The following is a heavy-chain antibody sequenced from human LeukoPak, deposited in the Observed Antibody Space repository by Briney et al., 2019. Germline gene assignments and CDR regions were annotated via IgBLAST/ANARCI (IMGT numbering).Heavy chain of an antibody. CDR3: ARVYYDFWSGYYTHYMDV. CDR2: ICYSGST. V-gene: IGHV4-59*01. J-gene: IGHJ6*03. Sequence: PSETLSLTCTVSGGSISSYYWSWIRQPPGKGLEWIGYICYSGSTNYNPSLKSRVTISVDTSKNQFSLKLSSVTAADTAVYYCARVYYDFWSGYYTHYMDVWGKGTTVTVSS. CDR1: GGSISSYY. D-gene: IGHD3-3*01.